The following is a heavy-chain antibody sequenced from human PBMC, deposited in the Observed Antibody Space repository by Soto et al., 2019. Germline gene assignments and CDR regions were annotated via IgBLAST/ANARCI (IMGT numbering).Heavy chain of an antibody. CDR3: ARETCSGGSCYSQRLHDAFDI. D-gene: IGHD2-15*01. Sequence: QVQLVQSGAEVKKPGASVKVSCKASGYTFTGYYMHWVRQAPGQGLEWMGWINPNSGGTNYAQKVQGWVTMTRDTTISTAYMELSRLRSDDTAVYYCARETCSGGSCYSQRLHDAFDIWGQGTMVTVSS. CDR1: GYTFTGYY. V-gene: IGHV1-2*04. CDR2: INPNSGGT. J-gene: IGHJ3*02.